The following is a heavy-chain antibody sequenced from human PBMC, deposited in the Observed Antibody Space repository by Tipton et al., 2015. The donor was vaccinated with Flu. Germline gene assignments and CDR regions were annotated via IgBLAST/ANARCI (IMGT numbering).Heavy chain of an antibody. CDR3: ARWWLGLRLGELSRIDY. D-gene: IGHD3-16*02. V-gene: IGHV4-31*03. CDR2: IYYSGST. CDR1: GGSISSGGYY. J-gene: IGHJ4*02. Sequence: TLSLTCTVSGGSISSGGYYWSWIRQHPGKGLEWIGYIYYSGSTYYNPSLKSRVTISVDTSKNQFSLKLSSVTAADTAVYYCARWWLGLRLGELSRIDYWGQGTLVTVSS.